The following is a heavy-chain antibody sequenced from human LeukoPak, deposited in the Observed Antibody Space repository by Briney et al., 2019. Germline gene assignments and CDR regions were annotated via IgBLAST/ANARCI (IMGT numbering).Heavy chain of an antibody. CDR2: ISGSGGST. CDR1: GFTFSSYA. D-gene: IGHD6-13*01. J-gene: IGHJ5*02. CDR3: AKTGIDIAAAGVVNWFDP. V-gene: IGHV3-23*01. Sequence: GGSLRLSCAASGFTFSSYAMSWVRQAPGKGLEWVSAISGSGGSTYHADSVKGRFTIPRDNSKNTLYLQMNSLRAEDTAVYYCAKTGIDIAAAGVVNWFDPWGQGTLVTVSS.